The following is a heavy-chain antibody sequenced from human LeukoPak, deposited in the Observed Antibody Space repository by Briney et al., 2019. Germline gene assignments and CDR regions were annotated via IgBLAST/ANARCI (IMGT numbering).Heavy chain of an antibody. J-gene: IGHJ4*02. Sequence: SETLPLTCAVYGGSFSGYYWSWIRQPPGKGLEWIGEINHSGSTNYNPSLKSRVTISVDTSKNQFSLKLSSVTAADTAVYYCARGVVGSDIVVVPAAYYFDYWGQGTLVTVSS. CDR1: GGSFSGYY. CDR2: INHSGST. D-gene: IGHD2-2*01. V-gene: IGHV4-34*01. CDR3: ARGVVGSDIVVVPAAYYFDY.